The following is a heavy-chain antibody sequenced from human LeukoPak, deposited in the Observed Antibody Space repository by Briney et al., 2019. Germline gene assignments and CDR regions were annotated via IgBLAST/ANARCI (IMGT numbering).Heavy chain of an antibody. V-gene: IGHV1-69*04. CDR2: IIPILGIA. J-gene: IGHJ4*02. D-gene: IGHD3-22*01. CDR3: ARAAPYYYGSSGYSFYFDY. CDR1: GGTFSSYA. Sequence: EASVKVSCKASGGTFSSYAISWVRQAPGQGLEWMGRIIPILGIANYAQKFQGRVTITADKSTSTAYMELSSLRSEDTAVYYCARAAPYYYGSSGYSFYFDYWGQGTLVTVSS.